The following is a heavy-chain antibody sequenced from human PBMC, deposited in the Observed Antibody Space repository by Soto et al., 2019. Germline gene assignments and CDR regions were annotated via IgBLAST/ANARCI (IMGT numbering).Heavy chain of an antibody. CDR1: GYSFTSYW. J-gene: IGHJ4*02. CDR2: IYPGDSDT. CDR3: ARTYYDYVWGSYRYPLYFDY. Sequence: PGESLKISCKGSGYSFTSYWISWVRQMPGKGLEWMGIIYPGDSDTRYSPSFQGQVTISADKSISTAYLQWSSLKASDTAMYYCARTYYDYVWGSYRYPLYFDYWGQGTLVTVSS. V-gene: IGHV5-51*01. D-gene: IGHD3-16*02.